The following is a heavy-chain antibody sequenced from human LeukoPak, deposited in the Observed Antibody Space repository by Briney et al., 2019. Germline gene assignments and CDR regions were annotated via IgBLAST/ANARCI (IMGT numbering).Heavy chain of an antibody. CDR3: ARGDYSNPGGDWFDP. CDR1: GYTFTSYD. J-gene: IGHJ5*02. D-gene: IGHD4-11*01. V-gene: IGHV1-8*01. Sequence: ASVKVSCKASGYTFTSYDINWVRQATGQGLEWMGWMNPNSGNTGYAQKFQGRVTMTRNASISTAYMELSSLRSEDTAVYYCARGDYSNPGGDWFDPWGQGTLVTVSS. CDR2: MNPNSGNT.